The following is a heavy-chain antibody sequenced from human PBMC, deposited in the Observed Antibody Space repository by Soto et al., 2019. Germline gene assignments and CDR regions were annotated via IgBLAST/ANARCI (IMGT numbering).Heavy chain of an antibody. Sequence: PSETLSLTCSVSGASISIGTDYWGWIRQPPGKGLEWIGNIHYSGSTYYNPSLKSRVNISVDTSKNQFSLKLSSVTAADTAMYYCASRHSHDFYDRSNYVPWGQGAQVTVSS. CDR1: GASISIGTDY. CDR3: ASRHSHDFYDRSNYVP. J-gene: IGHJ4*02. CDR2: IHYSGST. V-gene: IGHV4-39*01. D-gene: IGHD3-22*01.